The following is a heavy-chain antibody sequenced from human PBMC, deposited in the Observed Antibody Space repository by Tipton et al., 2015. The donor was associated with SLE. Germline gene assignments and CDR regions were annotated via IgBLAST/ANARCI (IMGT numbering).Heavy chain of an antibody. D-gene: IGHD1-26*01. CDR2: IRYDGSNK. Sequence: SLRLSCAASGFTFSKHGMHWVRQAPGKGLEWVSFIRYDGSNKYHADSVMGRFTISRDNSKNTLFLQMNSLRPEDTALYYCARGILGDPVAFDMWGQGTMGIVSS. CDR1: GFTFSKHG. V-gene: IGHV3-30*02. CDR3: ARGILGDPVAFDM. J-gene: IGHJ3*02.